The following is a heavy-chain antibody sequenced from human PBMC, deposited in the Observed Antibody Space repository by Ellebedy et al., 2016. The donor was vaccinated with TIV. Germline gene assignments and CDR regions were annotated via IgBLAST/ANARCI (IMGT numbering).Heavy chain of an antibody. J-gene: IGHJ4*02. CDR3: ARGGYYDSFYFDY. D-gene: IGHD3-22*01. CDR1: GYTFTSYG. V-gene: IGHV1-69*10. CDR2: IIPILGIA. Sequence: ASVKVSCKASGYTFTSYGISWVRQAPGQGLEWMGGIIPILGIANYAQKFQGRVTITADKSTSTAYMELSSLRSEDTAVYYCARGGYYDSFYFDYWGQGTLVTVSS.